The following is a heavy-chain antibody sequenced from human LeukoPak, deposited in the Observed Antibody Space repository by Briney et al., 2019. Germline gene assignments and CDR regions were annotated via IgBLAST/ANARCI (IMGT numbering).Heavy chain of an antibody. CDR1: GFTFNRFY. CDR2: IRSSIYGGTP. D-gene: IGHD1-1*01. J-gene: IGHJ4*02. Sequence: GGSLRLSCSASGFTFNRFYLHWVRQAPGKGLEWIGFIRSSIYGGTPKAAASVKGRFIFSRDDSKGVAYLRMNSLKTEDTAVYYCSREWGNGNDLRPDYWGQGTLVTVSS. V-gene: IGHV3-49*04. CDR3: SREWGNGNDLRPDY.